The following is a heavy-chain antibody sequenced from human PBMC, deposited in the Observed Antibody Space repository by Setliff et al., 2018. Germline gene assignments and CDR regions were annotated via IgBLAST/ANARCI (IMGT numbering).Heavy chain of an antibody. D-gene: IGHD3-9*01. CDR2: ISGSGGST. CDR1: GFTFSSYA. V-gene: IGHV3-23*01. CDR3: ACPDILTGLYDY. Sequence: GGSLRLSCAASGFTFSSYAMSWVRQAPGKGLEWVSAISGSGGSTYYADSVKGRFTISRDNSKNTLYLQMNSLRAEDTAVYYCACPDILTGLYDYWGQGTLVTVSS. J-gene: IGHJ4*02.